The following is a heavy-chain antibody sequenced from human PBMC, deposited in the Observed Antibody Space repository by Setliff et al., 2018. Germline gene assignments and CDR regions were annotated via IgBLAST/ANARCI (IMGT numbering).Heavy chain of an antibody. CDR2: IIPIFGTA. V-gene: IGHV1-69*05. CDR3: ARDPWQWLTTFTSAEYFQH. D-gene: IGHD6-19*01. J-gene: IGHJ1*01. CDR1: GGTFSSYA. Sequence: ASVKVSCKASGGTFSSYAISWVRQAPGQGLEWMGRIIPIFGTANYAQKFQGRVTITTDKSTSTAYMELSSLRSEDTAVYYCARDPWQWLTTFTSAEYFQHWGQGTLVTVSS.